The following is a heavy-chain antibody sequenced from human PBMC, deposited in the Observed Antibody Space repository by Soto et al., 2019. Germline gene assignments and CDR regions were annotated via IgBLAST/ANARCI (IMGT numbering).Heavy chain of an antibody. D-gene: IGHD3-22*01. V-gene: IGHV4-59*08. CDR2: IYYTGST. CDR1: GDSIRSYY. Sequence: PSETLSLTCTVSGDSIRSYYWSWIRQPPGKGLEWIGYIYYTGSTNYNSSLKSRVTISVDTSKNQFSLKLSSVTAADTAVYFCSRLTHYYDTSGYPFWAFDNWGQGALVTVSS. CDR3: SRLTHYYDTSGYPFWAFDN. J-gene: IGHJ4*02.